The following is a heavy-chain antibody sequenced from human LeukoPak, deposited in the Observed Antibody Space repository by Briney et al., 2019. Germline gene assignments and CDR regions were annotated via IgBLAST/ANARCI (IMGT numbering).Heavy chain of an antibody. D-gene: IGHD6-6*01. Sequence: PGGSLRLSCAASGFTFSSYAMSWVRQAPGKGLEWVSAISGSGGSTYYADSVKGRFTISRDNSKNTLYLQMNSLRAEDTAVYYCAKVGTPFGYSSSIWVDYWGQGTLVTVSS. CDR2: ISGSGGST. J-gene: IGHJ4*02. CDR3: AKVGTPFGYSSSIWVDY. V-gene: IGHV3-23*01. CDR1: GFTFSSYA.